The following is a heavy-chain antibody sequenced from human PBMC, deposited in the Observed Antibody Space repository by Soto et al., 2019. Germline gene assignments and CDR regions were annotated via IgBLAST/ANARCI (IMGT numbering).Heavy chain of an antibody. CDR2: ISSSSSYI. CDR1: GFTFSSYS. V-gene: IGHV3-21*01. D-gene: IGHD1-26*01. CDR3: ARDGGGSYYYTDRSSDAFDI. J-gene: IGHJ3*02. Sequence: GGSLRLSCAASGFTFSSYSMNWVRQAPGKGLEWVSSISSSSSYIYYADSVTGRFTISRDNAKNSLYLQMNSLRAEDTAVYYCARDGGGSYYYTDRSSDAFDIWGQGTMVTVSS.